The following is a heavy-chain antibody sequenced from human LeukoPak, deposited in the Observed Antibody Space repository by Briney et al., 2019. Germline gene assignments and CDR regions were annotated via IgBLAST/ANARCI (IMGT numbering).Heavy chain of an antibody. CDR3: ASTTSRGYGDYESENDY. Sequence: SETVSLTCAVYGGSFSGYYWSWIRQPPGKGLEWIGEINHSGSTNYNPSLKSRVTISVDTSKNQFSLKLSSVTAADTAVYYCASTTSRGYGDYESENDYWGQGTLVSVSS. CDR1: GGSFSGYY. J-gene: IGHJ4*02. V-gene: IGHV4-34*01. D-gene: IGHD4-17*01. CDR2: INHSGST.